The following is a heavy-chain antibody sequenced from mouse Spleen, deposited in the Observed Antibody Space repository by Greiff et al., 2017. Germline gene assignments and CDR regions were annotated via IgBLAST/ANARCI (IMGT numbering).Heavy chain of an antibody. J-gene: IGHJ2*01. Sequence: VQLQQSGTVLARPGASVKMSCKTSGYTFTSYWMHWVKQRPGQGLEWIGAIYPGNSDTSYNQKFKGKAKLTAVTSASTAYMELSSLTNEDSAVYYCTRDYYGSRSYFDYWGQGTTLTVSS. CDR1: GYTFTSYW. V-gene: IGHV1-5*01. CDR2: IYPGNSDT. D-gene: IGHD1-1*01. CDR3: TRDYYGSRSYFDY.